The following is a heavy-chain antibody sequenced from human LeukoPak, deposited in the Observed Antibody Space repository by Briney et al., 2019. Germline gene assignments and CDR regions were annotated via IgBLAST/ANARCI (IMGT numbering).Heavy chain of an antibody. CDR2: IKSKTDGGTT. D-gene: IGHD2-15*01. V-gene: IGHV3-15*01. CDR1: GFTLRNAW. CDR3: ATAAAATGGAFDV. Sequence: GGSLRLSCAASGFTLRNAWMSWVRQATGKGLEGVGRIKSKTDGGTTDYAAPVKGRFTISRDDSKNTLYLQVNSLKTEDTAVYYCATAAAATGGAFDVWGEGTMVTVSS. J-gene: IGHJ3*01.